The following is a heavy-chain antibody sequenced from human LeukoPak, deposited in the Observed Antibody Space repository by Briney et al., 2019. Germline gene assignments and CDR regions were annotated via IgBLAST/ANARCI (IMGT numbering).Heavy chain of an antibody. CDR1: GGSFSGYY. CDR3: AIAAAGIHAFDI. Sequence: PSETLSLTCAVYGGSFSGYYWSWIRQPPGKGLEWIGEVNHSGSTNYNPSLKSRVTTSVDTSKNQFSLKLSSVTAADTAVYYCAIAAAGIHAFDIWGQGTMVTVSS. CDR2: VNHSGST. D-gene: IGHD6-13*01. J-gene: IGHJ3*02. V-gene: IGHV4-34*01.